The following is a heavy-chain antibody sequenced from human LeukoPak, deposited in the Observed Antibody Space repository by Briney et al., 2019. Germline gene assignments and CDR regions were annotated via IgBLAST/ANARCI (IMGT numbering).Heavy chain of an antibody. CDR2: INPNSGGT. Sequence: GASVKVSCKASGYTFTGYYMHWVRQAPGQGLEWMGWINPNSGGTNYAQKFQGRVTMTRDTSISTAYMELSRLRSDDTAVYYCARDMDCSSTSCYSYYYYYYMDVWGKGTTVTVSS. V-gene: IGHV1-2*02. D-gene: IGHD2-2*01. J-gene: IGHJ6*03. CDR3: ARDMDCSSTSCYSYYYYYYMDV. CDR1: GYTFTGYY.